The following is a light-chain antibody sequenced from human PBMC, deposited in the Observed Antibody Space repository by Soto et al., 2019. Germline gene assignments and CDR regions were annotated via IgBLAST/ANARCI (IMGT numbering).Light chain of an antibody. V-gene: IGKV1-39*01. CDR2: AAS. Sequence: DIQMTQSPSSQSAVVGDRVTITCRASQNIGKYLSWYQQKPGKAPNLLIYAASRLQRGVPPRFSGSGSGTDFKLTISSLQPEDFATYYCEQSYATPYTLGQGTMLEMK. CDR3: EQSYATPYT. CDR1: QNIGKY. J-gene: IGKJ2*01.